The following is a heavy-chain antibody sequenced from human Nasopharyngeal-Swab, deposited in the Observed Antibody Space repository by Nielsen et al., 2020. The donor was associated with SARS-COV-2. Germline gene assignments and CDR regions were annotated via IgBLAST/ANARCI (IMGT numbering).Heavy chain of an antibody. J-gene: IGHJ6*02. CDR2: ISSSSSTI. Sequence: LSLTCAASGFTFSSSSMNWVRPAPGKGLEWVSYISSSSSTIYYADSVKVRFTISRDNAKNSLYLQMNSLRAEDTAVYYCASLFGVVIIPNYYCGMDVWGQGTTVTVSS. V-gene: IGHV3-48*04. CDR3: ASLFGVVIIPNYYCGMDV. D-gene: IGHD3-3*01. CDR1: GFTFSSSS.